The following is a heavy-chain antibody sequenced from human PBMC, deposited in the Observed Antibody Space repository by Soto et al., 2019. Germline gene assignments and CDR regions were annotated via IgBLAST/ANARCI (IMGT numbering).Heavy chain of an antibody. Sequence: SETMSLTCTVSGGSISSGDDYWSWIRQPPGKGLEWIGYIYYSGSTYYNPSLKSRVTISVDTSKNQFSLKLSSVTAADTAVYYCARALSTYYYDSSGYYHPPWFDPWGQGTLVTVSS. J-gene: IGHJ5*02. D-gene: IGHD3-22*01. CDR1: GGSISSGDDY. V-gene: IGHV4-30-4*01. CDR3: ARALSTYYYDSSGYYHPPWFDP. CDR2: IYYSGST.